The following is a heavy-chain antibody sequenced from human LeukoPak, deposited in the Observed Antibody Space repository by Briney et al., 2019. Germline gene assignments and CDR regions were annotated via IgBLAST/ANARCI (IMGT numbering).Heavy chain of an antibody. J-gene: IGHJ3*02. V-gene: IGHV4-59*12. CDR3: ARDLGAARPSQGEAFDI. D-gene: IGHD6-6*01. CDR2: IYHSGST. Sequence: SETLSLTCTVSGGSISSYYWSWIRQPPGKGLEWIGYIYHSGSTYYNPSLKSRVTISVDRSKNQFSLKLSSVTAADTAVYYCARDLGAARPSQGEAFDIWGQGTMVTVSS. CDR1: GGSISSYY.